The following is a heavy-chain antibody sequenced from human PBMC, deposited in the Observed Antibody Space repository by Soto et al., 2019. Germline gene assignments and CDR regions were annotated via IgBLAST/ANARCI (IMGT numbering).Heavy chain of an antibody. V-gene: IGHV4-30-4*01. CDR3: ARVKCGGGSWHLDY. CDR2: ISKSGST. D-gene: IGHD2-15*01. CDR1: GGSISSGDYY. Sequence: PSETLSLTCTRCGGSISSGDYYSGCTRQPPGKGLECIGFISKSGSTYYKPSLKSRVTLSIDTSKNQFSLKLSSVTAADSAVYYCARVKCGGGSWHLDYWGQGILVTVSS. J-gene: IGHJ4*02.